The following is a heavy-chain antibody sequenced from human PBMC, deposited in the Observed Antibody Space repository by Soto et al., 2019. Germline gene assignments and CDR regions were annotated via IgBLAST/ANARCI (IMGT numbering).Heavy chain of an antibody. CDR1: GFTFSSYA. CDR2: ISYDGGTT. CDR3: TTDSLFTMILVRFDF. V-gene: IGHV3-15*01. Sequence: GGSLRLSCAASGFTFSSYAMHWVRQAPGKGLEWVAVISYDGGTTDFAAPVKGRFAISRDDSKDMVYLQMNSLKTEGTAVYYCTTDSLFTMILVRFDFWGHGTLVTVSS. J-gene: IGHJ4*01. D-gene: IGHD3-22*01.